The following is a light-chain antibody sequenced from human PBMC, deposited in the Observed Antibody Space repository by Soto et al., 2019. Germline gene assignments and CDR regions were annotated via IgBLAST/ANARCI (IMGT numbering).Light chain of an antibody. J-gene: IGKJ1*01. CDR2: NGS. CDR1: KSVTKS. Sequence: EIVLTQSPDTLSLSPGERATLSCRASKSVTKSLVWYQQKPGQPPRLLIYNGSDRATGIPVRFSGSGSGTDFTLTISSLAPDDFAVYYCQQRHNWPRTFGQGTKVDIK. CDR3: QQRHNWPRT. V-gene: IGKV3-11*01.